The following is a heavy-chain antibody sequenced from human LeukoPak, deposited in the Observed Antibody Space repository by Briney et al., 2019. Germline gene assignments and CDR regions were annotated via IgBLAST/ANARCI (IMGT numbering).Heavy chain of an antibody. D-gene: IGHD3-22*01. Sequence: GPSLRLSCAASGFISSTYWMSWVRQAAGNGLEWVANVEHDGSDQYYADSVEGRITISRDNAKNSLYLQMNSLRAEDTAVYYCARHDSSGYYSFDYWGQGTLVTVSS. CDR1: GFISSTYW. CDR2: VEHDGSDQ. J-gene: IGHJ4*02. CDR3: ARHDSSGYYSFDY. V-gene: IGHV3-7*03.